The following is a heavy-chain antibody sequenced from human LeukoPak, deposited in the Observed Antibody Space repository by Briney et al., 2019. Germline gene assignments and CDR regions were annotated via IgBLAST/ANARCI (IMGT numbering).Heavy chain of an antibody. J-gene: IGHJ5*02. V-gene: IGHV4-59*12. CDR1: GGSISSYY. CDR3: ARCSYYYGSGNWFDP. Sequence: SETLSLTCTVSGGSISSYYWSWIRQPPGKGLEWIGYIYYSGSTNYNPSLKSRVTISVDTSKNQFSLKLSSVTAADTAVYYCARCSYYYGSGNWFDPWGQGTLVTVSS. D-gene: IGHD3-10*01. CDR2: IYYSGST.